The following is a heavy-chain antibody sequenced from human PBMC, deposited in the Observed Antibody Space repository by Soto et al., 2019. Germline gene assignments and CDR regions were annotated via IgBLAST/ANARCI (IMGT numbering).Heavy chain of an antibody. J-gene: IGHJ2*01. CDR3: AKDRWTEVGYFDL. D-gene: IGHD1-26*01. Sequence: EVQLLESGGGLVQPGGSLRLSCAASGFTFSSYAMSWVRQAPGKGLEWVSAITGSGASTHYADSVEGRFTISRDNSKSTLCLQMNRLRAEDTAVYYCAKDRWTEVGYFDLCGRGTLVAVS. V-gene: IGHV3-23*01. CDR2: ITGSGAST. CDR1: GFTFSSYA.